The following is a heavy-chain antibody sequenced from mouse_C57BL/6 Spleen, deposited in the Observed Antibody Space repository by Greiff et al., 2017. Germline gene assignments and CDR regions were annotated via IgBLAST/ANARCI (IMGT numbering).Heavy chain of an antibody. Sequence: EVHLVESGGGLVKPGGSLKLSCAASGFTFSSYAMSWVRQTPEKRLEWVATISDGGSYTYYPDNVKGRFTISRDNAKNNLYLQMSHLKSEDTAMYYCARDPWGTDWFAYWGQGTLVTVSA. D-gene: IGHD2-14*01. J-gene: IGHJ3*01. CDR2: ISDGGSYT. CDR1: GFTFSSYA. V-gene: IGHV5-4*01. CDR3: ARDPWGTDWFAY.